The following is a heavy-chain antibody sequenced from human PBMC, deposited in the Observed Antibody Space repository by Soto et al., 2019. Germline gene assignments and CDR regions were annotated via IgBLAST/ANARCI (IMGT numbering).Heavy chain of an antibody. V-gene: IGHV4-34*01. CDR2: INHSGST. CDR1: GGSFSGYY. CDR3: ARVFSSRAFDI. Sequence: SETLSLTCAVYGGSFSGYYWSWIRQPPGKGQEWIGEINHSGSTNYNPSLKSRGTISVDTSKNQFSLKLSSVTAADPAVYYCARVFSSRAFDIWGQGTMVTVSS. J-gene: IGHJ3*02.